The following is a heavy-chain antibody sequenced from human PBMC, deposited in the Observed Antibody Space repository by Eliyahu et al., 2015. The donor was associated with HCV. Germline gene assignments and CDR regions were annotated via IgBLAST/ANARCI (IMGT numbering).Heavy chain of an antibody. J-gene: IGHJ4*02. V-gene: IGHV4-39*07. D-gene: IGHD2-2*01. Sequence: QQQLQESGPGLVKPSETLSLTCTVXGDSISTSSYXWAWTRQPPGKGLEWLGSIFYTGHTSYNPSLTSRLTFSIETSKNQFSLKISSVTAADTAVYYCVRETAGSSEVFWGQGTLVTVST. CDR1: GDSISTSSYX. CDR2: IFYTGHT. CDR3: VRETAGSSEVF.